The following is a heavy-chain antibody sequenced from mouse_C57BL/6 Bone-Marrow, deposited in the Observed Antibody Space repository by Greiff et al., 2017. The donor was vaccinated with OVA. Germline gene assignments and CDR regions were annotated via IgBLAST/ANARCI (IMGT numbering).Heavy chain of an antibody. CDR2: IDPEDGDT. Sequence: EVKLMESGAELVRPGASVKLSCTASGFNIKDYYMHWVKQRPEQGLEWIGRIDPEDGDTEYAPKFQGKATMTADTSSNTAYLQLSSLTSEDTAVYYCAPYGNPYYFDYWGQGTTLTVSS. J-gene: IGHJ2*01. D-gene: IGHD2-1*01. V-gene: IGHV14-1*01. CDR3: APYGNPYYFDY. CDR1: GFNIKDYY.